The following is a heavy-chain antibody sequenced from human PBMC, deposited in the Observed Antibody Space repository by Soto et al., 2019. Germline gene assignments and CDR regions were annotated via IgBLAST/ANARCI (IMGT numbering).Heavy chain of an antibody. CDR1: GGSFSTYY. V-gene: IGHV4-34*01. CDR3: ARGYCSGGSCFSPLWGADYWYFDL. D-gene: IGHD2-15*01. CDR2: IDHTGST. J-gene: IGHJ2*01. Sequence: QVQLQQWGAGLLKPSETLSLTCAVYGGSFSTYYWTWIRQPPGKGLEWIGEIDHTGSTNYNPSLKSRVTISADTSKNQFSLKLSSVTAEDTAVYYCARGYCSGGSCFSPLWGADYWYFDLWGRGTLVTVSS.